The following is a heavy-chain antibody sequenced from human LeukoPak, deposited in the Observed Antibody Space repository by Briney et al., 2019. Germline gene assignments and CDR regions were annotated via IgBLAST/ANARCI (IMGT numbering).Heavy chain of an antibody. V-gene: IGHV4-39*07. J-gene: IGHJ2*01. CDR2: FYYSGSK. CDR3: ARSSGWNWYFDL. D-gene: IGHD6-19*01. Sequence: PSETLSLTCTVSSGSISSNSYYWVWIRQPPGKGLEWIGSFYYSGSKYYNPSLQSRVTISGDTSKNQFSLQLNSVTAADTAVYYCARSSGWNWYFDLWGRGTLVTVSS. CDR1: SGSISSNSYY.